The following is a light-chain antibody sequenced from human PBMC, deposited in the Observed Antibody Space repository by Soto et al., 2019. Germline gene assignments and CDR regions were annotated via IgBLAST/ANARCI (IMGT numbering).Light chain of an antibody. CDR1: QSVSSNY. J-gene: IGKJ1*01. CDR2: GAS. Sequence: EIVLTQSPGTLSLSPGERATLSCRASQSVSSNYVAWYQRKPGLSPRLLIYGASSRPTDIPSRFSGSGSGTDFTLTITRLEAEDFAVYYCQQYGSSPPTFGQGTKVEVK. V-gene: IGKV3-20*01. CDR3: QQYGSSPPT.